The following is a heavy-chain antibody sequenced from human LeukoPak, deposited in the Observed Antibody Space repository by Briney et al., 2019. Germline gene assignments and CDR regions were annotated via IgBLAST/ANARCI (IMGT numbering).Heavy chain of an antibody. CDR3: ARDSCGSPSCFDY. V-gene: IGHV3-33*01. D-gene: IGHD2-2*01. CDR2: VQYDGSIE. CDR1: GFTFSSYG. J-gene: IGHJ4*02. Sequence: GGSLRLSCTASGFTFSSYGMHWVRQAPGRGLEWVAAVQYDGSIEYYADSVKGRFTISRDQSKNTLFLQVNSLRAEDTAVYYCARDSCGSPSCFDYWGQGTLVTVSS.